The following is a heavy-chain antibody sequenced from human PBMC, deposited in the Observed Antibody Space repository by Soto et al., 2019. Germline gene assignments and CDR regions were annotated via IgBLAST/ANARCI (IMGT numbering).Heavy chain of an antibody. Sequence: QVQLVQSGAEVKRPGASVKVSCKASGYTFTTYYMHWVRQAPGQGLEWLGIINPNGGSTTYARKFQGRVTMTRDTSTSTVYLELSSLRSEDTAVYYCARAGYCSGGTCFHGNCDYWGQGTLVTVS. CDR2: INPNGGST. V-gene: IGHV1-46*01. J-gene: IGHJ4*02. D-gene: IGHD2-15*01. CDR1: GYTFTTYY. CDR3: ARAGYCSGGTCFHGNCDY.